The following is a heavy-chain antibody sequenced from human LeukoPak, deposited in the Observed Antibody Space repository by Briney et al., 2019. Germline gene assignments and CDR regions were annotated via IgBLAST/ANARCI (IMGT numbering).Heavy chain of an antibody. J-gene: IGHJ4*02. D-gene: IGHD3-9*01. CDR2: ISYDGNNK. CDR1: GFTFSRYG. V-gene: IGHV3-30*18. Sequence: GGSLRLSCAASGFTFSRYGMHWVRQAPGKGLEWVALISYDGNNKYHADSVKGRFTISRDTSKNTLYLQMNSLRVEDTAVYFCAKDQRGDILTGSPFDYWGQGTLVTVSS. CDR3: AKDQRGDILTGSPFDY.